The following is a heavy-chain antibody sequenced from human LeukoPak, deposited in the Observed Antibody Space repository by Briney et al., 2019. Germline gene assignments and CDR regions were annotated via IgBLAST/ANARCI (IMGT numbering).Heavy chain of an antibody. V-gene: IGHV3-48*03. Sequence: PGGSLRLSCAASGFTFSSYEMNWVRQAPGKGLEWVSYISSSGSTIYYADSVKGRFTISRGNAKNSLYLQMNSLRAEDTAVYYCARTPGWLVLMGRPLDYWGQGTLVTVSS. D-gene: IGHD6-19*01. CDR3: ARTPGWLVLMGRPLDY. CDR2: ISSSGSTI. J-gene: IGHJ4*02. CDR1: GFTFSSYE.